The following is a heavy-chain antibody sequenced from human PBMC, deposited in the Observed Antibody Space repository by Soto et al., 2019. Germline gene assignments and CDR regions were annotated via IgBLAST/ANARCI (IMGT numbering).Heavy chain of an antibody. CDR3: ARNRYYGSGSYSHYYDGMDV. J-gene: IGHJ6*02. CDR2: INHSGST. Sequence: QVQLQQWGAGLLKPSETLSLTCAVYGGSFSGYYWSWIRQPPGKGLEWIGEINHSGSTNYNPSLKRRVTIPVYTPKNQFSLKLSSVTAADTAVYYCARNRYYGSGSYSHYYDGMDVWGQGTTVTVSS. D-gene: IGHD3-10*01. CDR1: GGSFSGYY. V-gene: IGHV4-34*01.